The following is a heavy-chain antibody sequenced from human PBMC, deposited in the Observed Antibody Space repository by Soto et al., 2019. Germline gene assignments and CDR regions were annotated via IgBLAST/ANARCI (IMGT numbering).Heavy chain of an antibody. CDR2: IYYSGST. V-gene: IGHV4-59*01. CDR1: GGSISSYY. J-gene: IGHJ6*03. CDR3: ARVAAQGAGSYNNHPYYYYYYMDV. Sequence: PSETLSLTCTVSGGSISSYYWSWIRQPPGKGLEWIGYIYYSGSTNYNPSLKSRVTISVDTSKNQFSLKLSSVTAADTAVYYCARVAAQGAGSYNNHPYYYYYYMDVWGKGTTVTVSS. D-gene: IGHD3-10*01.